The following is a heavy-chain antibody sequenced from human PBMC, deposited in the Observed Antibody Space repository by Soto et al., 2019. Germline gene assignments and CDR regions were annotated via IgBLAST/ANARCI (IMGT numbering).Heavy chain of an antibody. D-gene: IGHD3-3*01. Sequence: SETLSLTCTVSGGSVSSSYWSWIRQPPGKGLEWIGYIYDSGSTNYNPSLTSRVTISVDTSKNQFSLKLTSVTAADTAVYYCARSIGSAYEDDSWGQGTLVTVSS. CDR1: GGSVSSSY. CDR2: IYDSGST. CDR3: ARSIGSAYEDDS. V-gene: IGHV4-59*02. J-gene: IGHJ4*02.